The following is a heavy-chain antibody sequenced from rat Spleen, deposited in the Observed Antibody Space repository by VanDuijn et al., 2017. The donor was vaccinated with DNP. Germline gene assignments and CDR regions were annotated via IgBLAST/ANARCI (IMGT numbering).Heavy chain of an antibody. J-gene: IGHJ2*01. D-gene: IGHD1-7*01. CDR2: ISYSGST. CDR1: GYSITSNF. Sequence: EVQLQESGSGLVKPSQSLSLTCSVTGYSITSNFWGWIRKFPGNKMEYIGHISYSGSTNYNPSLKSQISITRNKSKNHFFLQLNSVTTEDTATYYCARWTRYFDYWGQGVMVTVSS. CDR3: ARWTRYFDY. V-gene: IGHV3-1*01.